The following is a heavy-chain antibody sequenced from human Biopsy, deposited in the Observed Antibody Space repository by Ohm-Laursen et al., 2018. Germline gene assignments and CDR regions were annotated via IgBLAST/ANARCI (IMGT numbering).Heavy chain of an antibody. CDR2: INPNNGGT. CDR3: ARLAYSEYRRDPLDV. CDR1: GYNFNAYY. Sequence: GASVKVSCKASGYNFNAYYMQWVRQAPGQGLEWMGWINPNNGGTNYARKFQGRVTMTRDTSISTAYMHLSGLTSDDTAVYYCARLAYSEYRRDPLDVWGQGTMVTVSS. V-gene: IGHV1-2*02. D-gene: IGHD5-18*01. J-gene: IGHJ3*01.